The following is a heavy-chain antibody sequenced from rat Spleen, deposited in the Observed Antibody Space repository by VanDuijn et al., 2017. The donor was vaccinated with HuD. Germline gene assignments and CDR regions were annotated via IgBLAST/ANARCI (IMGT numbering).Heavy chain of an antibody. CDR1: GFTFNNYW. V-gene: IGHV5-31*01. CDR3: VRQWDA. D-gene: IGHD1-1*01. CDR2: ITNGGDSA. J-gene: IGHJ4*01. Sequence: EVQLVESGGGLVQPGRSNKLSCTTLGFTFNNYWMTWIRQAPGKGLEWVASITNGGDSAWYPDSVSGRFTVSRDNAKSTLYLQMDSLRSEDTATYYCVRQWDAWGQGASVTVSS.